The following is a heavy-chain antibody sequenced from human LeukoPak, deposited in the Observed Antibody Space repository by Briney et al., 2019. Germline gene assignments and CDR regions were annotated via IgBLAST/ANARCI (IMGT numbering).Heavy chain of an antibody. CDR2: INHSGST. J-gene: IGHJ1*01. Sequence: PSETLSVTCAVYGGSFSGYYWSWIRQPPGKGLEWIGEINHSGSTNYNPSLKSRVTISVDTSKNQFSLKLSSVTAADTAVYYCARGEWRTGYFQHWGQGTLVTVSS. V-gene: IGHV4-34*01. D-gene: IGHD2-8*01. CDR1: GGSFSGYY. CDR3: ARGEWRTGYFQH.